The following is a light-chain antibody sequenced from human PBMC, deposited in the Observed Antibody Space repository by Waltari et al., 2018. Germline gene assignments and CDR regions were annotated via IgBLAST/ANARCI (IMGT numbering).Light chain of an antibody. CDR2: RAS. CDR1: ESVSGN. Sequence: EIVMTQSPATLSVSPGERATLSCRASESVSGNLAWYQQKPGQAPRLLIYRASTRATGIPARFSGSGSGTEFTLSISSLQSEDFAIYYCQQHNNWPLTFGGGTKVEIK. J-gene: IGKJ4*01. CDR3: QQHNNWPLT. V-gene: IGKV3-15*01.